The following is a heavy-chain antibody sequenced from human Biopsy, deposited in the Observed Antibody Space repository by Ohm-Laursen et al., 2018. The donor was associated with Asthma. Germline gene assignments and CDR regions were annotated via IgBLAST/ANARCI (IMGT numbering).Heavy chain of an antibody. CDR2: IYHSGPT. V-gene: IGHV4-4*03. J-gene: IGHJ5*02. CDR1: GGSIISSSW. Sequence: PGTLSLTCTVSGGSIISSSWWSWVRQTPGKGLEWIGEIYHSGPTNYNPSLKSRVTISVDKSKNQFSLRLTSVTPADTAVYYCARLADCSGGACYSYGWFDPWGQGTRVTVSS. D-gene: IGHD2-15*01. CDR3: ARLADCSGGACYSYGWFDP.